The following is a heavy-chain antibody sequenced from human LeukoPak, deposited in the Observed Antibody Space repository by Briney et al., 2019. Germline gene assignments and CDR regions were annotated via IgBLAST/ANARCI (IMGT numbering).Heavy chain of an antibody. Sequence: GESLKISCKGSGYNFTSFWIDWVRQIPGKGLEWMGIIYPGHSDTKYCPSFQGQGTLHPDNSHSTSYLQWSSLKTSDTALYYRGRPNYGAFDYWGQRTLVTVSS. CDR3: GRPNYGAFDY. J-gene: IGHJ4*02. CDR2: IYPGHSDT. CDR1: GYNFTSFW. D-gene: IGHD4/OR15-4a*01. V-gene: IGHV5-51*01.